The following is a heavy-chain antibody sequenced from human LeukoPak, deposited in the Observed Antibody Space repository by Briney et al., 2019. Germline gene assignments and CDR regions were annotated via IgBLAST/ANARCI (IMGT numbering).Heavy chain of an antibody. J-gene: IGHJ4*02. V-gene: IGHV3-23*01. D-gene: IGHD6-19*01. CDR2: ISSSGGST. CDR3: AGDKTTGGWYEFDY. Sequence: GGSLRLPCAASGFTFSNYAMSWVRQAPGKGLEWVSTISSSGGSTYYADSVKGRFTISRDTSKNTVSLQMNSLRAEDTAVYYCAGDKTTGGWYEFDYWGQGTLVTVSS. CDR1: GFTFSNYA.